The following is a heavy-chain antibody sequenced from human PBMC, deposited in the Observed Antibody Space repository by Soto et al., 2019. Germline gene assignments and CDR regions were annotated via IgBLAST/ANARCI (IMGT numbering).Heavy chain of an antibody. Sequence: ASVKVSCKASGYPFPSSDINWVRQATGQGLEWMGWISAYNGNTNYAQKLQGRVTMTTDTSTSTAYMELRSLRSDDTAVYYCARGPGYGDYWGQGTLVTVSS. D-gene: IGHD5-12*01. CDR2: ISAYNGNT. CDR1: GYPFPSSD. V-gene: IGHV1-18*01. J-gene: IGHJ4*02. CDR3: ARGPGYGDY.